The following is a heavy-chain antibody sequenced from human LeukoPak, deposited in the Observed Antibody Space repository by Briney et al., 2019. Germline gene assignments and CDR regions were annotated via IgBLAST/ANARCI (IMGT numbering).Heavy chain of an antibody. J-gene: IGHJ4*02. CDR2: IYFSRTP. Sequence: SETLSLTCTVSGGSISSYYWSWIRQPPGKGREWIGYIYFSRTPNYNPSLKSRVPISVDPSKNQFSLKLSSVTAADTAVYYCARGAKDSSGYYGDYFDYWGQGTLVTVSS. CDR1: GGSISSYY. CDR3: ARGAKDSSGYYGDYFDY. V-gene: IGHV4-59*01. D-gene: IGHD3-22*01.